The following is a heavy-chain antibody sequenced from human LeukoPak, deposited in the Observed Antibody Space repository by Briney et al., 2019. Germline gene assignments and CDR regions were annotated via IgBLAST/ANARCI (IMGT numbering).Heavy chain of an antibody. CDR2: ISAYNGNT. J-gene: IGHJ3*02. CDR3: ARVYYDFWSGERIDAFDI. CDR1: GYTFTSYG. D-gene: IGHD3-3*01. Sequence: ASVKVSCKASGYTFTSYGISWVRQAPGQGLEWMGWISAYNGNTNYAQKLQGRVTMTTDTSTSTAYMELRSLRSDDTAVYYCARVYYDFWSGERIDAFDIWGQGTMVTVSS. V-gene: IGHV1-18*01.